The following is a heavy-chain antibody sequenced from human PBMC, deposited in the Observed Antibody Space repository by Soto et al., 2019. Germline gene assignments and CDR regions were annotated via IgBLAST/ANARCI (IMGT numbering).Heavy chain of an antibody. D-gene: IGHD2-15*01. V-gene: IGHV1-8*01. CDR1: GSTFTSYD. J-gene: IGHJ4*02. CDR3: ARAEEYCSGGSCSHFDY. CDR2: MNPNSGNT. Sequence: GXSVKVCFKASGSTFTSYDIDWVRQATGQGLEWMGWMNPNSGNTGYAQKFQGRVTMTRNTSISTAYMELSSLRSEDTAVYYCARAEEYCSGGSCSHFDYWGQGTLVTVSS.